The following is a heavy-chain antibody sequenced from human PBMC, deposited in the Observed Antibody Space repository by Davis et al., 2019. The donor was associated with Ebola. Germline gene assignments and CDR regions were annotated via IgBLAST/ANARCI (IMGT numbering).Heavy chain of an antibody. CDR3: ARRVYSRSGFDS. D-gene: IGHD2-8*01. CDR2: MNPYSGNT. J-gene: IGHJ4*02. V-gene: IGHV1-8*02. CDR1: GYTFTTFG. Sequence: ASVKVSCKASGYTFTTFGISWVRQAPGQGLEWMGGMNPYSGNTDSTHKFQGRLTMTKNISIGTAYMELSTLTSEDTAVYYCARRVYSRSGFDSWGQGTLVTVSS.